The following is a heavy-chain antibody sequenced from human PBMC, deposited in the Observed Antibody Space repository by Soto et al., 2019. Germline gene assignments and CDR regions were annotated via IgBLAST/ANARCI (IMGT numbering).Heavy chain of an antibody. CDR1: GGTFSRYT. Sequence: AVKVSCKASGGTFSRYTLSWVRQAPGQGLEWMGRIIPILGIANYAQKFQGRVTITADKSTSTAYMELSSLRSEDTAVYYCAQVVVNQDYWGQGTLVTVS. CDR2: IIPILGIA. CDR3: AQVVVNQDY. J-gene: IGHJ4*02. D-gene: IGHD3-22*01. V-gene: IGHV1-69*02.